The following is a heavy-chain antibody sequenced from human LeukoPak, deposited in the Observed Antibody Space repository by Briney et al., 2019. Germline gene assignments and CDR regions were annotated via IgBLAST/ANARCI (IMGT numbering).Heavy chain of an antibody. CDR1: GFTFSSYA. Sequence: GGSLGLSCAAYGFTFSSYAMSWVRQAPGKGLEWVSAISGSGGSTYYADSVKGRFTISRDNSKNTLYLQMNSLGAEDTAVYYCAKGRGQCQLLWGNGIDYWGQGTLVTVSS. CDR2: ISGSGGST. D-gene: IGHD2-2*01. V-gene: IGHV3-23*01. CDR3: AKGRGQCQLLWGNGIDY. J-gene: IGHJ4*02.